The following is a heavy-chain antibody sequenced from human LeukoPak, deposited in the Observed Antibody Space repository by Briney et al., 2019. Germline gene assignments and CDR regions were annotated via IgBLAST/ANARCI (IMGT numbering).Heavy chain of an antibody. V-gene: IGHV3-21*01. D-gene: IGHD5-18*01. J-gene: IGHJ3*02. CDR3: ARDVGYRYAQMFFDI. CDR1: GFTFSSYS. CDR2: ISSSSSYI. Sequence: GGSLRLSCAASGFTFSSYSMNWVRQAPGKGLEWVSSISSSSSYIYYADSVKGRSTISRDNAKNSLYLQMNSLRAEDTAVYYCARDVGYRYAQMFFDICGQGTMVTVSS.